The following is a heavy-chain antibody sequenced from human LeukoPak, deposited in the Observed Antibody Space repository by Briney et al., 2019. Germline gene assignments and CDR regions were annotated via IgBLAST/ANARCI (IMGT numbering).Heavy chain of an antibody. CDR3: AKVHSVAATRLVDY. J-gene: IGHJ4*02. V-gene: IGHV3-23*01. CDR1: GFTFSSYD. D-gene: IGHD2-15*01. CDR2: NSGSGGST. Sequence: GGSLRLSCAASGFTFSSYDMSWVRQAPGKGLEWVSDNSGSGGSTYYADCVKGRFTISRDNSKNTVYLQMNSLRAEDTAVYYCAKVHSVAATRLVDYWGQGTLVTVSS.